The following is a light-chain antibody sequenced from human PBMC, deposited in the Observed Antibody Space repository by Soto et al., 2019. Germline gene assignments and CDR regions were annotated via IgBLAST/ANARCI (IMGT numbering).Light chain of an antibody. V-gene: IGKV4-1*01. CDR2: WAS. CDR1: KTFVSSSNNKNY. CDR3: QQYYSHPT. Sequence: DIVMTQSPESLAVSLVERATINCKSSKTFVSSSNNKNYLAGYQHKPGQPPKLLIYWASNRVSGVPDRFSGSGSGTDLSLPIRRRQPEDLGVYYCQQYYSHPTLGQGTKVEV. J-gene: IGKJ1*01.